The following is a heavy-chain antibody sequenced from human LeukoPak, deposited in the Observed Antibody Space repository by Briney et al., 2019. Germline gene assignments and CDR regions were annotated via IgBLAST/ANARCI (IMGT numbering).Heavy chain of an antibody. Sequence: PGGSLRLSCAASGFTFSSYGMHWVRQAPGKGLEWVSGISGSGAITYYADSVKGRFTISRDISKSTLFLQMNSLRAEDTAVYYCAKREAADGTGFDYWGQGTLVTVSS. CDR3: AKREAADGTGFDY. CDR2: ISGSGAIT. CDR1: GFTFSSYG. D-gene: IGHD6-13*01. V-gene: IGHV3-23*01. J-gene: IGHJ4*02.